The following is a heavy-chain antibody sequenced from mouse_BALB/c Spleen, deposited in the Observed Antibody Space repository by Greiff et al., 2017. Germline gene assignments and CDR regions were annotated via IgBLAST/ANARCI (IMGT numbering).Heavy chain of an antibody. CDR2: ISYDGSN. V-gene: IGHV3-6*02. J-gene: IGHJ2*01. CDR1: GYSITSGYY. Sequence: EVQLVESGPGLVKPSQSLSLTCSVTGYSITSGYYWNWIRQFPGNKLEWMGYISYDGSNNYNPSLKNRISITRDTSKNQFFLKLNSVTTEDTATYYCARDSLMTSYYFDYWGQGTTLTVSS. CDR3: ARDSLMTSYYFDY. D-gene: IGHD2-3*01.